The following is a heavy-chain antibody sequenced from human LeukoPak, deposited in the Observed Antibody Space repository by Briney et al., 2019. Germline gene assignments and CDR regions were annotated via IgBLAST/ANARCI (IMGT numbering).Heavy chain of an antibody. D-gene: IGHD5-24*01. Sequence: GGSLRLSCAASGFTFSSYGMHWVRQAPGKGLEWVAFIRYDGSNKYYADSVKGRFTISRDNAKNSLYLQMNSLRAEDTALYYCAKDGNGDGYNQAPYFDYWGQGTLVTVSS. J-gene: IGHJ4*02. V-gene: IGHV3-30*02. CDR1: GFTFSSYG. CDR2: IRYDGSNK. CDR3: AKDGNGDGYNQAPYFDY.